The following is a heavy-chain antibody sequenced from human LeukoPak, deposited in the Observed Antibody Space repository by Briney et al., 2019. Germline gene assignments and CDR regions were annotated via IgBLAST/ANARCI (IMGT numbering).Heavy chain of an antibody. V-gene: IGHV4-30-4*01. D-gene: IGHD2-2*01. CDR1: GGSISSGDYY. J-gene: IGHJ5*02. CDR3: AREGCSSTSCYGAFDP. CDR2: IYYSENT. Sequence: PSETLSLTCTVSGGSISSGDYYWSWIRQPPGKGLEWIGRIYYSENTHYNPSLKSRVTISVDTSKNQFSLKVSFVTAADTAVYYCAREGCSSTSCYGAFDPWGQGILVTVSS.